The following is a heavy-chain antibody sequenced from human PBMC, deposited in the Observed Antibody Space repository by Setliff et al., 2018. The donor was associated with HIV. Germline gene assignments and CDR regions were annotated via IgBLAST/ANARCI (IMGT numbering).Heavy chain of an antibody. CDR2: IYPGDSDT. D-gene: IGHD3-22*01. V-gene: IGHV5-51*01. Sequence: GESLKISCQGSGYSFTSYWIGWVRQMPGKGLEWMGIIYPGDSDTRYSPSFQGQVTISADKSISTAYLQWSSLKASDTAMYYCARQGKLEGYSYDSSGMDVWVKVTTVTVSS. CDR3: ARQGKLEGYSYDSSGMDV. CDR1: GYSFTSYW. J-gene: IGHJ6*04.